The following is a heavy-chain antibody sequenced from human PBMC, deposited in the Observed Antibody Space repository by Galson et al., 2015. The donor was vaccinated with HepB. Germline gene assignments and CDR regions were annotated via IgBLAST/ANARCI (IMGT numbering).Heavy chain of an antibody. CDR1: GFTFSSYG. J-gene: IGHJ6*02. V-gene: IGHV3-33*01. CDR2: IWYDGSTE. D-gene: IGHD3-3*01. CDR3: ARDSYVFWLKNRQDYYYCGMDV. Sequence: SLRLSCAASGFTFSSYGMHWVRQAPGKGLEWVAVIWYDGSTEYYADSVKGRFTISRDNSKNTLYLQMNSLRAEDTAVYYCARDSYVFWLKNRQDYYYCGMDVWGQGTTVTVSS.